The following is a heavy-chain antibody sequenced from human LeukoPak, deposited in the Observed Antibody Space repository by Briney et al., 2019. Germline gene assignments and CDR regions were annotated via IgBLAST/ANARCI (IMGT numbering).Heavy chain of an antibody. CDR3: AKDHTWYSSGWYYFDY. J-gene: IGHJ4*02. Sequence: PGGSLRLSCAASGFTFSSYGMHWVRQAPGKGLEWVAFIRYDGSNKYYADSVKGRFTISRDNSKNTLYLQMNSLRAEDTAVYYCAKDHTWYSSGWYYFDYWGQGTLVTVSS. CDR2: IRYDGSNK. CDR1: GFTFSSYG. D-gene: IGHD6-19*01. V-gene: IGHV3-30*02.